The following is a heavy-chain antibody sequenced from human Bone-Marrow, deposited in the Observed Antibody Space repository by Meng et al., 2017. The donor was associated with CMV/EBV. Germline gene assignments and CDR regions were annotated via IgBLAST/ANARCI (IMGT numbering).Heavy chain of an antibody. CDR1: GFTFSSYG. V-gene: IGHV3-30*02. D-gene: IGHD2-2*01. CDR3: AKDEAVPAGGFSKDY. CDR2: IRYDGSNK. Sequence: GGSLRLSCAASGFTFSSYGMHWVRQAPGKGLEWVAFIRYDGSNKYYADSVKGRFTISRDNSKNTLYLQMNSLRAEDTAVYYCAKDEAVPAGGFSKDYWGQGTRVTVSS. J-gene: IGHJ4*02.